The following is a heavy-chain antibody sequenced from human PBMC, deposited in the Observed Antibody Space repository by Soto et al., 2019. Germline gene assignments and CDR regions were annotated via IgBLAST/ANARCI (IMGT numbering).Heavy chain of an antibody. CDR1: GFIFENFG. CDR2: ISGGGFKK. V-gene: IGHV3-23*01. J-gene: IGHJ5*02. Sequence: GGSLRLSCAASGFIFENFGMSWVRQAPGKGLEWISSISGGGFKKYYADSVKGRFTISRDNSKSTVYLELNNLSAEDTAVYHCAKNQGVELVPLATVDWFDPWGQGSVVTVSS. D-gene: IGHD1-26*01. CDR3: AKNQGVELVPLATVDWFDP.